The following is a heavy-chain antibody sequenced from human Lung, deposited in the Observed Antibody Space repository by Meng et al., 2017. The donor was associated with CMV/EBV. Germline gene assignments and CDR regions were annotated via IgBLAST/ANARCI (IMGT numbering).Heavy chain of an antibody. Sequence: QGPGPGLVKPSPTLSLTCTVSGGSISSGGYYWSWIRQHPGKGLEWIGYIHSSGSTYYNPSLRSRLTISVDTSKNQFSLKLSSVTAADTAVYYCARASYGSGSPLGESWFDPWGQGTLVTVSS. CDR1: GGSISSGGYY. J-gene: IGHJ5*02. V-gene: IGHV4-31*03. CDR2: IHSSGST. D-gene: IGHD3-10*01. CDR3: ARASYGSGSPLGESWFDP.